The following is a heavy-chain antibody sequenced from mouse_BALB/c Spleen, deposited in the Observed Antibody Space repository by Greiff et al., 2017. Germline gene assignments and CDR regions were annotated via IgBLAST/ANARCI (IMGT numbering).Heavy chain of an antibody. V-gene: IGHV1S29*02. Sequence: VQLQQSGPELVKPGASVKISCKASGFTFTDYNMHWVKQSHGKSLEWIGYIYPYNGGTGYNQKFKSKATLTVDNSSSTAYMELRSLTSEDSAVYYCARWPNYYGSSDFDYWGQGTTLTVSS. CDR2: IYPYNGGT. CDR3: ARWPNYYGSSDFDY. J-gene: IGHJ2*01. CDR1: GFTFTDYN. D-gene: IGHD1-1*01.